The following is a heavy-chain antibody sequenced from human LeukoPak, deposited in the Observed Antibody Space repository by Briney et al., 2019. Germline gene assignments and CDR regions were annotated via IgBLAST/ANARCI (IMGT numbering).Heavy chain of an antibody. J-gene: IGHJ3*02. V-gene: IGHV3-21*01. D-gene: IGHD1-26*01. Sequence: AGGSLRLSCAASGFTFSSYSMNRVRQAPGKGLEWVSSISSSSSYIYYADSVKGRFTISRDNAKNSLYLQMNSLRAEDTAVYYCARDGTSGSYGAFDIWGQGTMVTVSS. CDR1: GFTFSSYS. CDR2: ISSSSSYI. CDR3: ARDGTSGSYGAFDI.